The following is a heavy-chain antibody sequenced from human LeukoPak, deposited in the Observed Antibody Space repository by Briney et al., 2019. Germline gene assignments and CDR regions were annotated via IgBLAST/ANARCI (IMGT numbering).Heavy chain of an antibody. CDR2: ISSDGATT. D-gene: IGHD3-9*01. V-gene: IGHV3-74*01. J-gene: IGHJ4*02. CDR3: ARGSGFGV. CDR1: GFTVSTYW. Sequence: GGSLRLSCAASGFTVSTYWMHWVRQVPGKGLVRVSGISSDGATTHYADSVKGRFTISRDNAKNTLYLQMNSLRVEDTAVYYCARGSGFGVWGQGTLVTASS.